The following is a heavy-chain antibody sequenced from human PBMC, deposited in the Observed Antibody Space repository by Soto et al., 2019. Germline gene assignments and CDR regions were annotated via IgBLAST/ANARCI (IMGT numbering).Heavy chain of an antibody. D-gene: IGHD6-19*01. Sequence: PSETLSLTCSVSGGSLNNFYWNWIRQTAGKGLEWIGRIHASGNTNYNPSLKSRATLSVDTPKNQFSLEVRSVTAADTAVYYCARSSHKESWFDPWGQGTLVTVS. CDR1: GGSLNNFY. V-gene: IGHV4-4*07. CDR2: IHASGNT. J-gene: IGHJ5*02. CDR3: ARSSHKESWFDP.